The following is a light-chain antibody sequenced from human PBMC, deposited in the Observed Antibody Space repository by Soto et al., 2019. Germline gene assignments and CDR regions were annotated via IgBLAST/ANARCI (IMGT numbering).Light chain of an antibody. V-gene: IGKV1-12*02. CDR2: AAS. Sequence: DIQMTQSPSFVSASVGDVVTITCRASQGIGRWLAWYQQKPGKAPNLLITAASNLQSGVPSRFSGSGSGTDFALTISNLQPEDFATYYCQQANTIPWTFGQGTKVEIK. CDR1: QGIGRW. CDR3: QQANTIPWT. J-gene: IGKJ1*01.